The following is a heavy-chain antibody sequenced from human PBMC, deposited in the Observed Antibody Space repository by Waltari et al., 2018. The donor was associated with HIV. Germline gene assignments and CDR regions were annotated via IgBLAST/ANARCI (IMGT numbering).Heavy chain of an antibody. D-gene: IGHD6-25*01. CDR3: ARQRPLRGSSYYYYGMDV. CDR2: IYYSWST. CDR1: GGSISSGGYY. V-gene: IGHV4-31*03. Sequence: QVHLQESGPGLVKPSQTLSLTCTVSGGSISSGGYYCSWIRQHPGNGLEWIGYIYYSWSTYYNPSRKSRVTISVDTSNNQFSLKLSSVTAADTAVYYCARQRPLRGSSYYYYGMDVWGQGTTVTVSS. J-gene: IGHJ6*02.